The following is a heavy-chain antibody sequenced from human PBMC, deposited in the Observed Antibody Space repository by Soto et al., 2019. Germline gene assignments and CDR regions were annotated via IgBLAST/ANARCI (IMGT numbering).Heavy chain of an antibody. CDR2: TSAYNGNT. Sequence: GASVKVSCKASGYTFTSYGISWVRQAPGQGLEWMGWTSAYNGNTNYAQKLQGRVTMTTDTSTSTAYMELRSLKSDDTAVYYCARVQVVVVPAAIAGNWFDPWGQGTLVTVSS. V-gene: IGHV1-18*01. CDR3: ARVQVVVVPAAIAGNWFDP. D-gene: IGHD2-2*01. CDR1: GYTFTSYG. J-gene: IGHJ5*02.